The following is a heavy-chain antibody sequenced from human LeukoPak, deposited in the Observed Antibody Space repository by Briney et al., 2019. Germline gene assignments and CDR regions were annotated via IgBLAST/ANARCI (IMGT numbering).Heavy chain of an antibody. D-gene: IGHD6-13*01. Sequence: GGSLRLSCAASVLTFSSNGMHWVGQAPGTGLEWVAFIPLAGTNTYYAASAKGRPTISRDTSKNTLYLQMNSLRPEDTAVYYCAKAGGSSRAVLDYWGQGTLVTVSS. CDR3: AKAGGSSRAVLDY. CDR1: VLTFSSNG. J-gene: IGHJ4*02. CDR2: IPLAGTNT. V-gene: IGHV3-30*02.